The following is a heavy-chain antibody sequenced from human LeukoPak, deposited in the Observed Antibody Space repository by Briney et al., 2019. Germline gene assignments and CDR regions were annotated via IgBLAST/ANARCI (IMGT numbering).Heavy chain of an antibody. V-gene: IGHV4-59*01. Sequence: SETLSLTCTVSGGSISSYYWSWIRQPPGKGLEWIGYIYYSGSTNYNPSLKSRVTISVDTSKNQFSLKLSSVTAADTAVYYCARDSRLDYDFWSGPRAFDIWGQGTMVTVSS. CDR2: IYYSGST. CDR1: GGSISSYY. D-gene: IGHD3-3*01. J-gene: IGHJ3*02. CDR3: ARDSRLDYDFWSGPRAFDI.